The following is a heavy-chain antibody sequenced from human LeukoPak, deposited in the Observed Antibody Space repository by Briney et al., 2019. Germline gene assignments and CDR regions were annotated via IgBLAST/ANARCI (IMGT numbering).Heavy chain of an antibody. CDR1: GFTFSTYG. V-gene: IGHV3-33*01. J-gene: IGHJ2*01. D-gene: IGHD5-18*01. CDR2: IWYDGGNK. Sequence: KAGGSLRLSCAASGFTFSTYGMHWVRQAPGKGLEWVAVIWYDGGNKYYADSVKGRFTISRDNSKNTLYLQMNSLRAEDTAVYYCARGSPVYSPWTSWYFDLWGRGTLVTVSS. CDR3: ARGSPVYSPWTSWYFDL.